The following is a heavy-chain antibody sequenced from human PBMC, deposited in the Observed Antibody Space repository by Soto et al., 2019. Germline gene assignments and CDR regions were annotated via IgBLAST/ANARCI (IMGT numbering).Heavy chain of an antibody. CDR3: AKIFGVADDAFDI. Sequence: ASVKVSCKASGYTFTSYYMHWVRQAPGQGLEWMGIIKPSGGSTSYAQKFQGRVTMTRDTSTSTVYMELSSLRSEDTAVYYCAKIFGVADDAFDIWGQGTMVTVSS. CDR2: IKPSGGST. CDR1: GYTFTSYY. D-gene: IGHD3-3*01. V-gene: IGHV1-46*03. J-gene: IGHJ3*02.